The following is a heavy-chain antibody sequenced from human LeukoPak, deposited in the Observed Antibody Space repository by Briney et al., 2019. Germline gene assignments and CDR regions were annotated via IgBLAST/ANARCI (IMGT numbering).Heavy chain of an antibody. CDR3: TSSPSRVRGVDYYGMDV. J-gene: IGHJ6*02. CDR1: GDSVSSNSAA. CDR2: TYYRSKWYN. Sequence: SQTLSLTCAISGDSVSSNSAAWNWIRQSPSRGLEWLGRTYYRSKWYNDYAVSVKSRITINPDTSKNQFSLQLNSVTPEDTAVYYCTSSPSRVRGVDYYGMDVWGQGTTVTVSS. D-gene: IGHD3-10*01. V-gene: IGHV6-1*01.